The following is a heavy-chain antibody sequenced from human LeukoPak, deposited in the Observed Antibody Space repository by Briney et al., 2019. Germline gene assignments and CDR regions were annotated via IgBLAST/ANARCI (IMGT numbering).Heavy chain of an antibody. CDR2: IYYSGST. D-gene: IGHD3-22*01. CDR1: GGSISSYY. Sequence: SETLSLTCTVSGGSISSYYWSWIRQPPGKGLEWIGYIYYSGSTNYNPSLKSRVTISVDTSKNQFSLKLSSVTAADTAVYYCARKSGSSGYYSGWYFDYWGQGTLVTVSS. J-gene: IGHJ4*02. V-gene: IGHV4-59*01. CDR3: ARKSGSSGYYSGWYFDY.